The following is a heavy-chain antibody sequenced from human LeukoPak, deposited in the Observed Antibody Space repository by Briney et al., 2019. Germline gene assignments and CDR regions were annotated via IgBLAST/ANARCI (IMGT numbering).Heavy chain of an antibody. J-gene: IGHJ4*02. V-gene: IGHV4-34*01. CDR1: GGSFSGYY. CDR3: ARGGCSGGSCYYYFDY. D-gene: IGHD2-15*01. CDR2: INHSGST. Sequence: SETLSLTCAGYGGSFSGYYWSWLRQPPGKGLEWIGEINHSGSTNYNPSLKSRVTISVDTSKNQFSLKLSSVTAADTAVYYCARGGCSGGSCYYYFDYWGQGTLVTVSA.